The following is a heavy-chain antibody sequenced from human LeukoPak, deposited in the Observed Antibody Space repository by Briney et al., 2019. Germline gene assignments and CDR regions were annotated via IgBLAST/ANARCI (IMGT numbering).Heavy chain of an antibody. V-gene: IGHV4-59*01. J-gene: IGHJ6*02. CDR3: ARVPDYYDIPYYYGMDV. Sequence: SETLSLTCTVSGGSISSYYWSWIRQPPGKGLEWIGYTYYSGSTNYNPSLKSRVTISVDTSKNQFSLKLSSVTAADTAVYYCARVPDYYDIPYYYGMDVWGQGTTVTVSS. CDR2: TYYSGST. D-gene: IGHD3-22*01. CDR1: GGSISSYY.